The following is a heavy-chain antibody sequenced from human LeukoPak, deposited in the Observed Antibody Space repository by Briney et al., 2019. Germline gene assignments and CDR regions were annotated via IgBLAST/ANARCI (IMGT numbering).Heavy chain of an antibody. Sequence: GASVKVSCKASGYTFTGYYMHWVRQAPGQGLEWMGWINPNSGGTNYAQKFQGRVTMTRDTSISTAYMELSRLRSDDTAVYYCARVIGYCSSTSCSEYFQHWGQGTLVTVSS. J-gene: IGHJ1*01. CDR2: INPNSGGT. V-gene: IGHV1-2*02. CDR3: ARVIGYCSSTSCSEYFQH. D-gene: IGHD2-2*01. CDR1: GYTFTGYY.